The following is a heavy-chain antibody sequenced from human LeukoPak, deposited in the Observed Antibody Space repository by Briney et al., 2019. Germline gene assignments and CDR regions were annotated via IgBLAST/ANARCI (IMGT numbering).Heavy chain of an antibody. J-gene: IGHJ3*02. Sequence: SETLSLTCTVSGGSISSYYWSWIRQPPGKGLEWIGYIYYSGSTNYNPSLKSRVTISVDTSKNQFSLKLSSVTAADTAVYYCARAFSYGGNDAFDIWDQGTMVTVSS. V-gene: IGHV4-59*01. CDR3: ARAFSYGGNDAFDI. CDR1: GGSISSYY. CDR2: IYYSGST. D-gene: IGHD5-18*01.